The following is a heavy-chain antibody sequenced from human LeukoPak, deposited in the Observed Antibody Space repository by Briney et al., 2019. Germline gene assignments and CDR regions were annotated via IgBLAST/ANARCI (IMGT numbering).Heavy chain of an antibody. D-gene: IGHD3-22*01. Sequence: SSETLSLTCTVSGGSISSYYWSWIRQPPGKGLEWIGYIYYSGSTNYNPSLKSRVTISVDTSKNQFSLKLSSVTAADTAVYYCARSDDSSFDYWGQGTLVTVSS. J-gene: IGHJ4*02. CDR3: ARSDDSSFDY. CDR2: IYYSGST. V-gene: IGHV4-59*08. CDR1: GGSISSYY.